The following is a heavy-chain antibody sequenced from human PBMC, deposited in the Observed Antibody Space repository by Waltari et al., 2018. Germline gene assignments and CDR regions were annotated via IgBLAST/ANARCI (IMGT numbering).Heavy chain of an antibody. Sequence: QVQLQQWGAGLLKPSETLSLTCAVYGGSFSGYYWSWIRQPPGKGLEWIGEINHSGSTNDNPSLKSRVTISVDTSKNQFSLKLSSVTAADTAVYYCARLGERITIFGVVITDAFDIWGQGTMVTVSS. J-gene: IGHJ3*02. V-gene: IGHV4-34*01. CDR1: GGSFSGYY. CDR2: INHSGST. CDR3: ARLGERITIFGVVITDAFDI. D-gene: IGHD3-3*01.